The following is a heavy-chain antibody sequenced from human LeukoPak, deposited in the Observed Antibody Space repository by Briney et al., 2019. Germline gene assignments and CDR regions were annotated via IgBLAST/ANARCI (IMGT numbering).Heavy chain of an antibody. V-gene: IGHV3-30-3*01. J-gene: IGHJ4*02. D-gene: IGHD3-10*01. CDR1: GFTFSSYA. CDR3: ARGEENGSGSYHLDY. Sequence: QAGGSLRLSCAASGFTFSSYAMHWVRQAPGKGLEWVAVISYDGSNKYYADSVKGRFTISRDNSKNTLYLQMNSLRAEDTAVYYCARGEENGSGSYHLDYWGQGTLVTVSS. CDR2: ISYDGSNK.